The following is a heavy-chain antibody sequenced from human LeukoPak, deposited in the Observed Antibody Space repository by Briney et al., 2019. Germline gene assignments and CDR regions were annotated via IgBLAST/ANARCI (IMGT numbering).Heavy chain of an antibody. CDR2: IRSKAYGGTT. J-gene: IGHJ4*02. CDR3: TRDSGSYFNEHYFDY. CDR1: GSTFGDYA. D-gene: IGHD1-26*01. V-gene: IGHV3-49*04. Sequence: PGGSLRLSCTASGSTFGDYAMSWVRQAPGKGLEWVGFIRSKAYGGTTEYAASVKGRFTISRDDSKSIAYLQMNSLKTEDTAVYYCTRDSGSYFNEHYFDYWGQGTLVTVSS.